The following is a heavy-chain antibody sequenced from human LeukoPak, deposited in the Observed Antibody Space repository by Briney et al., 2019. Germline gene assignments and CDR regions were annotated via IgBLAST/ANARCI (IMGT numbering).Heavy chain of an antibody. V-gene: IGHV3-11*01. CDR3: AKDILAAGLFFDY. CDR1: GFTFSDYY. J-gene: IGHJ4*02. Sequence: GGSLRLSCAASGFTFSDYYISWIRQAPGKGLEWVSYISHRVSDVQYADSVKGRFTISRDNARNSLYLQMSGLRAEDTAGYYCAKDILAAGLFFDYWGLGTLVTVSS. CDR2: ISHRVSDV. D-gene: IGHD6-13*01.